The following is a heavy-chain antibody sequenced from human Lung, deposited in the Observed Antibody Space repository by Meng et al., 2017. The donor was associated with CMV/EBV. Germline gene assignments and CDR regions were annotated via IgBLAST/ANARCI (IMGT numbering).Heavy chain of an antibody. D-gene: IGHD2-15*01. CDR3: LRRSGGTV. CDR1: GDSITNHNW. V-gene: IGHV4-4*03. CDR2: IPHRGSS. Sequence: QWQLRESGPELVKPPETLSLTCAVSGDSITNHNWWAWVRQPPGKGLEWIGEIPHRGSSAYNPSLKSRVSMSIDKSKNQFSLKLTSVTAADTAVYHCLRRSGGTVWGQGTLVTVSS. J-gene: IGHJ1*01.